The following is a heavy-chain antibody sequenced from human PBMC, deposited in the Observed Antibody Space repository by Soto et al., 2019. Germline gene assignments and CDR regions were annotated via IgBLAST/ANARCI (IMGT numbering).Heavy chain of an antibody. D-gene: IGHD6-13*01. CDR1: GYTFTSYA. Sequence: ASVKVSCKASGYTFTSYAMHWVRQAPGQRLEWMGWINAGNGNTKYSQKFQGRVTITRDTSASTAYMELSSLSSEDTAVYYFARGIAPYYFDYWGQGTLVTVSS. CDR3: ARGIAPYYFDY. V-gene: IGHV1-3*01. J-gene: IGHJ4*02. CDR2: INAGNGNT.